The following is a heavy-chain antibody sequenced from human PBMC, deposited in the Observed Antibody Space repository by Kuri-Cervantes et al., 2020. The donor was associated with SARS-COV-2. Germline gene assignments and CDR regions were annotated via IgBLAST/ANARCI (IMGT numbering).Heavy chain of an antibody. V-gene: IGHV4-4*02. J-gene: IGHJ5*02. CDR3: ARHRWFDP. CDR1: GGSISSSNW. Sequence: GSLRLSCAVSGGSISSSNWWSWVRQPPGKGLEWIGEIYHSGSTNYNPSLKSRVTISVDTSKNQFSLKLSSVTAADTAVYYCARHRWFDPWGQGTLVTASS. D-gene: IGHD1-14*01. CDR2: IYHSGST.